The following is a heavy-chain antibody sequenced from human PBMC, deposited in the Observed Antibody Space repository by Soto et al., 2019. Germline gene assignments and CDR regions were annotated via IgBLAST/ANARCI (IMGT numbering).Heavy chain of an antibody. V-gene: IGHV4-59*01. J-gene: IGHJ4*02. CDR1: GGSISSYY. CDR3: ARVMASTSCYYFDY. D-gene: IGHD2-2*01. CDR2: IYYSGST. Sequence: SETLSLTCTVSGGSISSYYWSWIRQPPGKGLEWIGYIYYSGSTNYNPSLKSRVTISVDTSKNQFSLKLSSVTAADTAVYYCARVMASTSCYYFDYWGQGTLVTVSS.